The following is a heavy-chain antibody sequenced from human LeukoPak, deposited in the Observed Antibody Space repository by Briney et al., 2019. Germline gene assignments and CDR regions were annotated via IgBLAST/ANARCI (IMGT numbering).Heavy chain of an antibody. J-gene: IGHJ5*02. CDR1: GGSFRGYY. D-gene: IGHD3-22*01. Sequence: KPSETLSLTCAVYGGSFRGYYWSWIRQPPGKGLEWIGEINHSGSTNYNPSLKSRVTISVDTSKNQFSLKLSSVTAADTAVYYCARGRHSSGYHNWFDPWGQGTLVTVSS. CDR3: ARGRHSSGYHNWFDP. CDR2: INHSGST. V-gene: IGHV4-34*01.